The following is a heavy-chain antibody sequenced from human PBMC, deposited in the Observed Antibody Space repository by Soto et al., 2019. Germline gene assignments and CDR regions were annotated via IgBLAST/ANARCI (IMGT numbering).Heavy chain of an antibody. CDR1: GGSFSGYY. D-gene: IGHD2-21*02. CDR2: INHSGST. V-gene: IGHV4-34*09. J-gene: IGHJ5*02. Sequence: PSETLSLTCAVYGGSFSGYYWSWIRQPPGKGLEWIGEINHSGSTYYNPSLKSRVSISVDTSKNQFSLKLSSVTAADTAVYYCARDQGYCGGDCYSPNWFDPWGQGTLVTVSS. CDR3: ARDQGYCGGDCYSPNWFDP.